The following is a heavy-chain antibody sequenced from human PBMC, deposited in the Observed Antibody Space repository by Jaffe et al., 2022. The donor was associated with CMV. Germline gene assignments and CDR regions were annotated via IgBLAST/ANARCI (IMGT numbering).Heavy chain of an antibody. J-gene: IGHJ3*02. CDR1: GFTFSSYS. CDR3: ARDLGAGTVRVATRIYDAFDI. V-gene: IGHV3-48*02. Sequence: EVQLVESGGGLVQPGGSLRLSCAASGFTFSSYSMNWVRQAPGKGLEWVSYISSSSSTIYYADSVKGRFTISRDNAKNSLYLQMNSLRDEDTAVYYCARDLGAGTVRVATRIYDAFDIWGQGTMVTVSS. CDR2: ISSSSSTI. D-gene: IGHD1-7*01.